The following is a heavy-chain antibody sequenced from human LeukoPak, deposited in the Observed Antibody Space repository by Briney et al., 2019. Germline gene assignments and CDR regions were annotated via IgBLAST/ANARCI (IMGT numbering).Heavy chain of an antibody. CDR2: IYYSGST. CDR1: GGSISSGGFY. V-gene: IGHV4-31*03. J-gene: IGHJ4*02. D-gene: IGHD1/OR15-1a*01. Sequence: SQPLSPTCTVSGGSISSGGFYWSWIRQYPGKGLEWIGYIYYSGSTFYNPSLKSRVTISVDTSKNQFSLKLSSVTAADTAVYYCARGVGTKVDYWGQGTLVTVSS. CDR3: ARGVGTKVDY.